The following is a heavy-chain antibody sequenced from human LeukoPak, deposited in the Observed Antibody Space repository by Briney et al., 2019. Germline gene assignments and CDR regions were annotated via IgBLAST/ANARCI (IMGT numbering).Heavy chain of an antibody. V-gene: IGHV3-74*01. Sequence: SGGSLRLSCAASGLTFSSHWMHWVRQAPGKGLVWVSRITNDGSSTTYADSVKGRFTISRDNAKNMLYLQVNSLRAGDTAVYYCAKSSYYDSSGFYREYYFDYWGQGTLVPVSS. CDR3: AKSSYYDSSGFYREYYFDY. CDR1: GLTFSSHW. J-gene: IGHJ4*02. CDR2: ITNDGSST. D-gene: IGHD3-22*01.